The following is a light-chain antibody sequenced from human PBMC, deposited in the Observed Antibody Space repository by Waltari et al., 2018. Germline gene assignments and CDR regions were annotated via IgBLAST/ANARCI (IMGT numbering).Light chain of an antibody. J-gene: IGLJ2*01. V-gene: IGLV2-14*01. Sequence: QSALPQPAPVSGSPGQSVTIFCVGTSNDVGGYNSVSWYQEHPGQAPRVIIYDVSDRPSGVSDRFSGSKSGNTASLTISGLQAEDEADYYCSSQSSNDVVLFGGGTKLTVL. CDR2: DVS. CDR3: SSQSSNDVVL. CDR1: SNDVGGYNS.